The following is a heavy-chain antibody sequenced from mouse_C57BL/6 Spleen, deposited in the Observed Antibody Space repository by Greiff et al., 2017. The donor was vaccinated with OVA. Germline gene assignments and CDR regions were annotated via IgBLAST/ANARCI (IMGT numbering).Heavy chain of an antibody. Sequence: VQLQQSGGDLVKPGGSLKLSCAASGFTFSSYGLSWVRQTPDKRLEWVATISSGGSYTYYPDSVKGRFTISRDNAKNTLYLQMSSLKSEDTAMYYCARHENYYGSTYVDVWGTGTTVTVSS. V-gene: IGHV5-6*01. CDR2: ISSGGSYT. CDR3: ARHENYYGSTYVDV. CDR1: GFTFSSYG. J-gene: IGHJ1*03. D-gene: IGHD1-1*01.